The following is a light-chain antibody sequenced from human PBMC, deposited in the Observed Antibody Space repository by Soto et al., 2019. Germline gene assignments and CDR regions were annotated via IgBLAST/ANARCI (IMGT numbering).Light chain of an antibody. Sequence: DIQMTQSPSSVSASVGNRATITCRASQGISSWLAWYQKKPGKAPKLMIYAASSLQSGVPSRFSGSGSGTDCTLTISSLQPEDFATYYCQQANSFPPPFCQGTRLEI. CDR2: AAS. CDR1: QGISSW. V-gene: IGKV1-12*01. CDR3: QQANSFPPP. J-gene: IGKJ5*01.